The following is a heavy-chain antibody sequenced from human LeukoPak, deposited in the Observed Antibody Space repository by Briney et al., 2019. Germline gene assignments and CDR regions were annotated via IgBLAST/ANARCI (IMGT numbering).Heavy chain of an antibody. V-gene: IGHV4-4*02. CDR1: GCSIFSSNW. CDR3: ARVAGTAPYYYYYMDV. CDR2: IFHDGST. D-gene: IGHD2-15*01. Sequence: SETLSLTCAVSGCSIFSSNWWSWVRQPPGKGLEWIGQIFHDGSTSYSPSLKSRVTISVDKSKNQFSLKLSSVTAADTAVYYCARVAGTAPYYYYYMDVWGKGTTVTVSS. J-gene: IGHJ6*03.